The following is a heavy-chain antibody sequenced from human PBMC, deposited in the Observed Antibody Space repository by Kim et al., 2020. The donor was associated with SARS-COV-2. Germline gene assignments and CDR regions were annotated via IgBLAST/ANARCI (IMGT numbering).Heavy chain of an antibody. CDR3: ARGRGTDIVATIYAFDI. V-gene: IGHV4-34*01. J-gene: IGHJ3*02. Sequence: RKRRVTISVDTSKNQFSLKLSSVTAADTAVYYCARGRGTDIVATIYAFDIWGQGTMVTVSS. D-gene: IGHD5-12*01.